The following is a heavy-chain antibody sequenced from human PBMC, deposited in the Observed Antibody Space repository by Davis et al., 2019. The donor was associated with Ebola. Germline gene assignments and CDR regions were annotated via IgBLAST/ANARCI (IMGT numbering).Heavy chain of an antibody. V-gene: IGHV5-10-1*01. J-gene: IGHJ6*02. CDR1: GYSFTSYW. CDR3: ARHESPPEWVTVVTPKNYYYGMDV. D-gene: IGHD4-23*01. Sequence: GESLKISCKGSGYSFTSYWISWVRQMPGKGLEWMGRIDPSDSYTNYSPSFQGHVTISADKSISTAYLQWSSLKASDTAMYYCARHESPPEWVTVVTPKNYYYGMDVWGQGTTVTVSS. CDR2: IDPSDSYT.